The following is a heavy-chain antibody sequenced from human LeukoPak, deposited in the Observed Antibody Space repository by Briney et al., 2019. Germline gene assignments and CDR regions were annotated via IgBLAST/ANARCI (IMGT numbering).Heavy chain of an antibody. Sequence: GGSLRLSCAASGFTFRTYSMNWVRQAPGKGLEWVSYISSGSINIYYADSVKGRFTISRDDAKNSLYLQMNSLRAEDTAVYYCAKVGSSSGSYFDYWGQGTLVTVSS. CDR2: ISSGSINI. V-gene: IGHV3-48*01. CDR3: AKVGSSSGSYFDY. J-gene: IGHJ4*02. D-gene: IGHD2-2*01. CDR1: GFTFRTYS.